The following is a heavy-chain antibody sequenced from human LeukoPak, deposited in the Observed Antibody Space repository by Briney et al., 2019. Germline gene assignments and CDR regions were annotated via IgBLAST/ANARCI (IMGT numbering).Heavy chain of an antibody. V-gene: IGHV4-59*01. CDR1: GGSISSYY. D-gene: IGHD2-21*01. CDR3: ARDLASTGPYWYGLDV. CDR2: IYYSGST. Sequence: SETLSLTCTVSGGSISSYYWSWIRQPPGKGLEWIGYIYYSGSTNYNPSLKSRVTISVDTSKNQFSLKLSSVTAADTAVYYCARDLASTGPYWYGLDVWGQWTAVTVSS. J-gene: IGHJ6*02.